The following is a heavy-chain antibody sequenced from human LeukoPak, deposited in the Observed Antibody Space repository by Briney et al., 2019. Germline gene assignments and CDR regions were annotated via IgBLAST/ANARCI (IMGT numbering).Heavy chain of an antibody. CDR2: VHSDGST. V-gene: IGHV4-4*09. CDR3: ATLRGSSTAVLDY. J-gene: IGHJ4*02. Sequence: SETLSLTCTVPADSITSHHWSWIRQPPGKGLEWIGYVHSDGSTNHSPSLKSRATISLDTSKSQFSLKLSSVTAADTALYYCATLRGSSTAVLDYWGRGTLVTVSS. D-gene: IGHD2-2*01. CDR1: ADSITSHH.